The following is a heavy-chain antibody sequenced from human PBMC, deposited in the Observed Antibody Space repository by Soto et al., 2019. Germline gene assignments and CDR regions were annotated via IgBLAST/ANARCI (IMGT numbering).Heavy chain of an antibody. Sequence: QVQLVQSGAEVKKPGSSVKVSCKASGGTFSSLAISWVRQAPGQGLEWMGGLVPVFGTANYAQKFQDRVTITADKSTSTSYMELSSLRSEDTAVYYCARSPGAVDYWGQGTLVTVSS. D-gene: IGHD3-10*01. V-gene: IGHV1-69*06. J-gene: IGHJ4*02. CDR3: ARSPGAVDY. CDR1: GGTFSSLA. CDR2: LVPVFGTA.